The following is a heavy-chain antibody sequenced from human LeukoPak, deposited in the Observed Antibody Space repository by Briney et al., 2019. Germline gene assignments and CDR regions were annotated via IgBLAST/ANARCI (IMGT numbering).Heavy chain of an antibody. V-gene: IGHV3-23*01. J-gene: IGHJ4*02. CDR1: GFTFSSYA. Sequence: PGGSLRLSCAASGFTFSSYAMSWVRQAPGKGLEWVSAISGSGASTYYADSVKGRFTISRDNSKNSLYLQMNSLRAEDTAVYYCAREGQQLRYYFDYWGQGTLVTVSS. CDR3: AREGQQLRYYFDY. D-gene: IGHD6-13*01. CDR2: ISGSGAST.